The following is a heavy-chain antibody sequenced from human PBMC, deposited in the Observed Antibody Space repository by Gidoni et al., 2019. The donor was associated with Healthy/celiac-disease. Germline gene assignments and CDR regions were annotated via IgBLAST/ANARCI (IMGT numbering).Heavy chain of an antibody. D-gene: IGHD1-26*01. J-gene: IGHJ3*02. CDR1: GGSISSGSYY. Sequence: QVQLQESGPGLVKPSQTLSLTCTVSGGSISSGSYYWSWIRQPAGKGLEWIGRIYPSGSTNYNPSLKSRVTISVDTSKNQFSLKLSSVTAADTAVYYCARVSEMGATDAFDIWGQGTMVTVSS. CDR2: IYPSGST. CDR3: ARVSEMGATDAFDI. V-gene: IGHV4-61*02.